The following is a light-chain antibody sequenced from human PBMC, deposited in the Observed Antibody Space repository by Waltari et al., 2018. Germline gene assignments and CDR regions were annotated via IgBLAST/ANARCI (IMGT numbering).Light chain of an antibody. Sequence: DIQMTQSPSTLSASIGERVTITCRASQSISSSLAWYQQNPGKAPKLLIYKASTLESGVPSRFSGSGSGTEFTLTISSLQPGDFATYYCQQYNSFSRTFGQGTKVDIK. CDR2: KAS. V-gene: IGKV1-5*03. CDR3: QQYNSFSRT. CDR1: QSISSS. J-gene: IGKJ1*01.